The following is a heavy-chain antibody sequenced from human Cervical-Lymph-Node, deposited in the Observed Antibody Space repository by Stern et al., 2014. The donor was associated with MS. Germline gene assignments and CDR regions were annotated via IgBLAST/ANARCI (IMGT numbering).Heavy chain of an antibody. D-gene: IGHD5/OR15-5a*01. CDR3: ARGVYGINPEYFQH. CDR2: ITTGNAV. V-gene: IGHV3-11*01. J-gene: IGHJ1*01. CDR1: GFTFGDYY. Sequence: VQLVESGGGLVKPGGSLRLSCAASGFTFGDYYMSWVRQAPGEGLEWLGYITTGNAVQYADSVEGRFTFSRDNGKSLLFLEMNDLRAEDTAMYYCARGVYGINPEYFQHWGQGTLVIVSS.